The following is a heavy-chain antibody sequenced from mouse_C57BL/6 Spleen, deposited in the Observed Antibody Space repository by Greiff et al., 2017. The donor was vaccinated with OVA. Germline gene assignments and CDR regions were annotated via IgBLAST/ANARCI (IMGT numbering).Heavy chain of an antibody. J-gene: IGHJ2*01. Sequence: VQLQQSGPELVKPGDSVKISCKASGYSFTGYFMNWVMQSHGKSLEWIGRINPYNGDTFYNQKFKGKATLTVDKSSSTAHMQLSSLTSEDSAVYYCARERVPGSRAPLYFDYWGQGTTLTVSS. CDR3: ARERVPGSRAPLYFDY. CDR2: INPYNGDT. D-gene: IGHD1-1*01. CDR1: GYSFTGYF. V-gene: IGHV1-20*01.